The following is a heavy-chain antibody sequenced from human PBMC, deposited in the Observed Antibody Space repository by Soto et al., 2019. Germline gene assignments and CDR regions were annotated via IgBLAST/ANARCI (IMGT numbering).Heavy chain of an antibody. J-gene: IGHJ4*02. CDR1: GFTFSSYA. CDR2: ISGSGGST. Sequence: PGGSLRVSCAASGFTFSSYAMSWVRQSPGKGLEWVSAISGSGGSTYYADSVKGRFTISRDNSKNTLYLQMNSLRAEDTAVYYCAKRGYCSGGSCPPIDYWGQGTLVTVSS. V-gene: IGHV3-23*01. D-gene: IGHD2-15*01. CDR3: AKRGYCSGGSCPPIDY.